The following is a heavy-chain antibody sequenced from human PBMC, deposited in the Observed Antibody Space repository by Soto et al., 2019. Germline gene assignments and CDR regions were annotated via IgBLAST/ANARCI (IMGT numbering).Heavy chain of an antibody. CDR1: GFTYSTYT. V-gene: IGHV3-30-3*01. CDR2: ISYDGSNK. CDR3: ARDRLRYNWNDFPYYYYGMDV. D-gene: IGHD1-1*01. J-gene: IGHJ6*02. Sequence: GGSLRLSCAASGFTYSTYTMHWVRQAPGKGLEWVAVISYDGSNKYYADSVKGRFTISRDNSKNTLYLQMNSLRAEDTAVYYCARDRLRYNWNDFPYYYYGMDVWGQGTTVTVS.